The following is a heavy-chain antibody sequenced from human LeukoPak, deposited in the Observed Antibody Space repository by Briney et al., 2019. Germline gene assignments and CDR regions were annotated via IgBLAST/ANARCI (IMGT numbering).Heavy chain of an antibody. V-gene: IGHV1-24*01. Sequence: PWASVKVSCKVSGYTLTELSMHWVRQAPGKGLEWMGGFDPEDGETIYAQKFQGRVTMTEDTSTDTAYMELSSLRSEDTAVYYCATAASLEWLLLRYWGQGTLVTVSS. D-gene: IGHD3-3*02. CDR3: ATAASLEWLLLRY. J-gene: IGHJ4*02. CDR1: GYTLTELS. CDR2: FDPEDGET.